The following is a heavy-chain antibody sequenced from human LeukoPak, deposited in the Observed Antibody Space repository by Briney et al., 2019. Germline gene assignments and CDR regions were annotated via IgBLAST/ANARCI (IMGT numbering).Heavy chain of an antibody. CDR1: GYTFTSHA. CDR3: ARSIVVVPAAMEGEFDY. CDR2: INAGNGNT. J-gene: IGHJ4*02. D-gene: IGHD2-2*01. Sequence: ASVKVSCKASGYTFTSHAMHWVRQAPGQRLEWMGWINAGNGNTKYSQKFQGRVTITRDTSASTAYMELSSLRSEDTAVYYCARSIVVVPAAMEGEFDYWGQGTLVTVSS. V-gene: IGHV1-3*01.